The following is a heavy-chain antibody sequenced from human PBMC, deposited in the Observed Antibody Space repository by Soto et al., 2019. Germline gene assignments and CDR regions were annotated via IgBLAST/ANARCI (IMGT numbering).Heavy chain of an antibody. Sequence: PLSLTCAVSGGSMSIGGYSWSWIRQPPGKGLEWIGYIYHSGSTYYNPSLKSRVTISVDRSKNQFSLKLSSVTAADTAVYYCARVSGGDYVRWFDPWGQGTLVTVSS. J-gene: IGHJ5*02. CDR1: GGSMSIGGYS. D-gene: IGHD4-17*01. CDR3: ARVSGGDYVRWFDP. V-gene: IGHV4-30-2*01. CDR2: IYHSGST.